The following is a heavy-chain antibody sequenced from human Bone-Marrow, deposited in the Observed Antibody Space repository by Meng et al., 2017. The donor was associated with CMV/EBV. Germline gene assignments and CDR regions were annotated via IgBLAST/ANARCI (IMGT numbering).Heavy chain of an antibody. CDR1: GYTFTSYD. CDR3: ARLYIVVVPAAMGQYNWFDP. D-gene: IGHD2-2*01. CDR2: IIPILGIA. V-gene: IGHV1-69*04. J-gene: IGHJ5*02. Sequence: SVKVSCKASGYTFTSYDISWVRQAPGQGLEWMGRIIPILGIANYAQKFQGRVTITTDESTSTAYMELRSLRSDDTAVYYCARLYIVVVPAAMGQYNWFDPWGQGTLVTVSS.